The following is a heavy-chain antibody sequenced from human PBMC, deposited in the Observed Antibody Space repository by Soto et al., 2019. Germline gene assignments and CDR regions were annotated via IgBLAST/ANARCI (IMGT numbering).Heavy chain of an antibody. D-gene: IGHD3-3*01. CDR2: INHRGRP. CDR3: ARARFSQWSQDYYGLDV. Sequence: SETLSLTCGLSGSLPVGSLSTYFWTWIRQPPGKVLEWIGEINHRGRPNYSPSLRGIVTISLDTSKKQFSLNLSSVTAADTAVYFCARARFSQWSQDYYGLDVWGKGTTVTVSS. J-gene: IGHJ6*04. V-gene: IGHV4-34*01. CDR1: GSLPVGSLSTYF.